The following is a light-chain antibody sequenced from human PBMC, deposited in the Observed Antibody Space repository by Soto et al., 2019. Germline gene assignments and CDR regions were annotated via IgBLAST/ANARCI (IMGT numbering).Light chain of an antibody. CDR1: QSVSSSY. CDR2: GAS. V-gene: IGKV3-20*01. Sequence: EIVLTQSPGTLSLSPGERATLSCRASQSVSSSYLAWYQQKPGQAPRLLIYGASSRATGIPDRFSGSGSGTDFTVTISRLEPEDFAVYYCQQYGSSLFTFGHGTRLEIK. CDR3: QQYGSSLFT. J-gene: IGKJ5*01.